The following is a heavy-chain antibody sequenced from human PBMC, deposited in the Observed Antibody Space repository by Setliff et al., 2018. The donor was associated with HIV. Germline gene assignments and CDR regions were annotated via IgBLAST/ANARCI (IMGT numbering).Heavy chain of an antibody. CDR2: INHSGST. J-gene: IGHJ4*02. V-gene: IGHV4-34*01. D-gene: IGHD1-26*01. CDR1: GGSFSGYY. Sequence: PSETLSLTCAVYGGSFSGYYWSWIRQPPGKGLEWIGEINHSGSTNYNPSLKSRVTISVDTSKNQFSLKLSSVTAADTAVYYCVRGGGRETYWENYWGQGTPVTVSS. CDR3: VRGGGRETYWENY.